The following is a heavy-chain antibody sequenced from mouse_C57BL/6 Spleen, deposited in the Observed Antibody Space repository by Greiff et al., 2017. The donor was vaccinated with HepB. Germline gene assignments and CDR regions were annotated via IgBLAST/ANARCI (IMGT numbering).Heavy chain of an antibody. D-gene: IGHD2-5*01. J-gene: IGHJ2*01. CDR3: ARVSYYSNKYYFDY. CDR2: INYDGSST. CDR1: GFTFSDYY. Sequence: EVKVVESEGGLVQPGSSMKLSCTASGFTFSDYYMAWVRQVPEKGLEWVANINYDGSSTYYLDSLKSRFIISRDNAKNILYLQMSSLKSEDTATYYCARVSYYSNKYYFDYWGQGTTLTVSS. V-gene: IGHV5-16*01.